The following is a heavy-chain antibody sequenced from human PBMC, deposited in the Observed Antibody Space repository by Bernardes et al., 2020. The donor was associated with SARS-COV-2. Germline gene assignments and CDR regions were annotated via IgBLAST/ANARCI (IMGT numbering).Heavy chain of an antibody. V-gene: IGHV3-74*01. CDR1: GFTFATSW. D-gene: IGHD1-7*01. CDR3: ARAGNYRFDY. CDR2: MNSDGSTT. Sequence: GSLRLSCAASGFTFATSWMHWVRQAPGKGLVWVSRMNSDGSTTNYADSVKGRFTISRDNAKNTLYLQMNSLRADDTAVYYCARAGNYRFDYWGQGTLVTVSS. J-gene: IGHJ4*02.